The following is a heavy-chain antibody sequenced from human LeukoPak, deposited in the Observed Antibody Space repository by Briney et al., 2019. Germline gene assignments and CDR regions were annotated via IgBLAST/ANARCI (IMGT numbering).Heavy chain of an antibody. CDR1: GGSISSYF. CDR3: ARGPYSSGRYIGY. Sequence: SETLSLTCTVSGGSISSYFWNWIRQPPGKGLEWIGSIFYSGSTNYNPSLKSRVTISVDTSKNQFSLKLSSVTAADTAVYCCARGPYSSGRYIGYWGRNPGHRLL. CDR2: IFYSGST. J-gene: IGHJ4*01. V-gene: IGHV4-59*01. D-gene: IGHD3-10*01.